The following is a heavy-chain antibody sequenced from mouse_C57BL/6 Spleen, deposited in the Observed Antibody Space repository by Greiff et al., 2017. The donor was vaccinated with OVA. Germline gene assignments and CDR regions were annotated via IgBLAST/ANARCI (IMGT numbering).Heavy chain of an antibody. D-gene: IGHD1-1*01. CDR1: GYTFTSYW. CDR2: IDPNSGGT. J-gene: IGHJ1*03. CDR3: AIDTTVVDWYFDV. Sequence: VQLQQPGAELVKPGASVKLSCKASGYTFTSYWMHWVKQRPGRGLEWIGRIDPNSGGTKYNEKFKSKATLTVDKPSSTAYMHLSSLTSEDSAVYYCAIDTTVVDWYFDVWGTGTTVTVSS. V-gene: IGHV1-72*01.